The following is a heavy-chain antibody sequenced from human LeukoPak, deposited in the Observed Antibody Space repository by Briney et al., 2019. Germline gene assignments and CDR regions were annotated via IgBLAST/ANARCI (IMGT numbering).Heavy chain of an antibody. V-gene: IGHV3-33*01. Sequence: GGSLRLSCAASGFTFSSYGMHWVRQAPGKGLEWVAVIWYDGSNKYYADSVKGRFTISRDNSKNTLYLQMNSLRAEDTAVYYCARGLGGNAQYVDYWGQGTLVTVSS. D-gene: IGHD4-23*01. CDR3: ARGLGGNAQYVDY. J-gene: IGHJ4*02. CDR2: IWYDGSNK. CDR1: GFTFSSYG.